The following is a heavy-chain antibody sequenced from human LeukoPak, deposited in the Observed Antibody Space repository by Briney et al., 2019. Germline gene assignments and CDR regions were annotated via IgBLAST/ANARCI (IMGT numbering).Heavy chain of an antibody. V-gene: IGHV4-59*01. J-gene: IGHJ4*02. CDR3: ARVDRDYYDSFSSFEY. CDR2: IYYSGST. Sequence: SETLSLTCTVSGGSISSYYWSWIRQPPGKGLEWIGYIYYSGSTNYTPSLKSRVTISVDTSKNQFSLKLSSVTAADTAVYYCARVDRDYYDSFSSFEYWGQGTLVSLST. CDR1: GGSISSYY. D-gene: IGHD3-10*01.